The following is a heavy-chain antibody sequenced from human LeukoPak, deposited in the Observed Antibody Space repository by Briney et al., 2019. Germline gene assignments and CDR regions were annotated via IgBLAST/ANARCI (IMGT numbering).Heavy chain of an antibody. D-gene: IGHD3-16*01. J-gene: IGHJ4*02. CDR3: AREGGTGGGYFDY. V-gene: IGHV3-53*01. Sequence: GGSLRLSCAASGSIVSSNYMSWVRQAPGKGLDWVSVLYSGGSTYYADSVKGRFTISRDNSKNTLYLQMNSLRGEDTAVYYCAREGGTGGGYFDYWGQGTLVTVSS. CDR1: GSIVSSNY. CDR2: LYSGGST.